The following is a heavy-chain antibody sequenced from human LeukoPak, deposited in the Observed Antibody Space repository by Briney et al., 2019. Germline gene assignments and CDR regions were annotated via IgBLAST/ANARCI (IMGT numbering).Heavy chain of an antibody. D-gene: IGHD6-13*01. CDR2: IYTSGST. V-gene: IGHV4-4*07. J-gene: IGHJ4*02. CDR3: ARGPIPAPYSSSWYFDY. CDR1: GGSISSYY. Sequence: SETLSLTCTVSGGSISSYYWSWIRQPAGKGLEWIGRIYTSGSTNYNPSLTSRVTMSVDTSKNQFSLKLSSVTAADTAVYYCARGPIPAPYSSSWYFDYWGQGTLVTVSS.